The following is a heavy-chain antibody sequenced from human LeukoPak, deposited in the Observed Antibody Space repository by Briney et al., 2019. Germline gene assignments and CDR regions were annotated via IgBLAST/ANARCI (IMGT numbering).Heavy chain of an antibody. CDR2: IYHSGST. J-gene: IGHJ5*02. D-gene: IGHD3-10*01. CDR3: ARDGGLGVLWFGELLS. Sequence: SGTLSLTCAVSGGSISSGGYSWSSIRQPPGKGLECIGYIYHSGSTYYNPSLKSRVTISVDSSKNQFSLKLSSVTAADTAVYYCARDGGLGVLWFGELLSWGQGTLVTVSS. V-gene: IGHV4-30-2*01. CDR1: GGSISSGGYS.